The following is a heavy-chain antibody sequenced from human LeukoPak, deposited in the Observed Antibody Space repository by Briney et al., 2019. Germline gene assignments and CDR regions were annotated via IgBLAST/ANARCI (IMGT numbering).Heavy chain of an antibody. Sequence: GGSLRLSCAASGFTFSSYEMNWVRQAPGKGLEWVSYISSSGSTIYYADSVKGRFTISRDNAKNSLYLQMNSLRAEDTAVYYCARDYPYYYDGMWYCDYWGQGTLVSASS. V-gene: IGHV3-48*03. D-gene: IGHD3-22*01. J-gene: IGHJ4*02. CDR2: ISSSGSTI. CDR3: ARDYPYYYDGMWYCDY. CDR1: GFTFSSYE.